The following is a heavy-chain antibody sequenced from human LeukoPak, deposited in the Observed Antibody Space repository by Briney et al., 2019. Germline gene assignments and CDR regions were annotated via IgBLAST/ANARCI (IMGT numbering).Heavy chain of an antibody. CDR3: ARVYGSGTSRGFGP. V-gene: IGHV4-30-4*08. J-gene: IGHJ5*02. CDR1: GGSISSVDYY. CDR2: IYYTGNT. Sequence: SQTLSLTCTVSGGSISSVDYYWSWIRQPPGKDLEWIGYIYYTGNTYYNPSLKSRVTISVDTSKNQFSLKLSSVTAADTAVYYCARVYGSGTSRGFGPWGQGTLVTVSS. D-gene: IGHD3-10*01.